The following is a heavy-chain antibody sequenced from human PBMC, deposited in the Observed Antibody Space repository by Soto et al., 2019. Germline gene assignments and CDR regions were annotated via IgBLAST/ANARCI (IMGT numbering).Heavy chain of an antibody. CDR2: ISGSGSST. V-gene: IGHV3-23*01. CDR3: AKAPVYDSSGYSFDY. J-gene: IGHJ4*02. Sequence: GGSVRLSCAASGFAFSDYTMSWVRQAPGKGLEWVSAISGSGSSTSYADSVKGRFTVSRDNSKNTLYLQMNSLRAEDTAVYFCAKAPVYDSSGYSFDYWGQGTLVTVSS. CDR1: GFAFSDYT. D-gene: IGHD3-22*01.